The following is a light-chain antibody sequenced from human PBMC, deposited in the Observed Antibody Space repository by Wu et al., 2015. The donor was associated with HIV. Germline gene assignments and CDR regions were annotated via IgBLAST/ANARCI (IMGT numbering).Light chain of an antibody. J-gene: IGKJ1*01. Sequence: EVVMTQSPATLSVSPGERATLSCRTSQSVSNSLAWYQHKPGQGPRLLIYGSFTRASGTPARFSGSGSGTEFTLTISSLQSEDFAAYYCQQYNNWPPWTFGQGTKVVIK. CDR2: GSF. CDR1: QSVSNS. V-gene: IGKV3-15*01. CDR3: QQYNNWPPWT.